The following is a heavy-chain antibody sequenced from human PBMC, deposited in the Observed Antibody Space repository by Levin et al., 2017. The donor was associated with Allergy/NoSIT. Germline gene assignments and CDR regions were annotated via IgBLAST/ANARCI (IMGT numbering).Heavy chain of an antibody. D-gene: IGHD1-26*01. J-gene: IGHJ4*02. CDR3: ARQELVWYYFDY. Sequence: SQTLSLTCTVSGGSISSSSYYWGWIRQPPGKGLEWIGSIYYSGSTYYNPSLKSRVTISVDTSKNQFSLKLSSVTAADTAVYYCARQELVWYYFDYWGQGTLVTVSS. CDR1: GGSISSSSYY. V-gene: IGHV4-39*01. CDR2: IYYSGST.